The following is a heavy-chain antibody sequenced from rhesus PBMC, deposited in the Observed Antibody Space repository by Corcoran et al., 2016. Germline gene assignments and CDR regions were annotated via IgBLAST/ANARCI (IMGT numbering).Heavy chain of an antibody. D-gene: IGHD6-31*01. CDR2: IYGGSGTS. J-gene: IGHJ4*01. Sequence: QVQLQESGPGLVKPSETLSLTCAVSGGSISSRNWWSWIRQSPGKGLEWIGYIYGGSGTSTYNPSLTSRVTISTDAAKTLFSLKLSSVTAAATAVYYCAMLRNSGWYRYFDYWGQGVLVTVSS. CDR3: AMLRNSGWYRYFDY. V-gene: IGHV4S7*01. CDR1: GGSISSRNW.